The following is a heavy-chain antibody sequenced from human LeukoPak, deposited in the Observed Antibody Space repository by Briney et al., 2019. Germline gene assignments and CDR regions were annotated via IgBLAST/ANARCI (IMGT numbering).Heavy chain of an antibody. CDR1: GFTFSNYW. D-gene: IGHD3-3*01. CDR2: IKQDGSEK. Sequence: GGSLRLSCAASGFTFSNYWMSWVRQAPGKGLEWVANIKQDGSEKYYVDSVKGRFTISRDNAKNSLYLQMNSPRAEDTAVYYCARDGTIYDYWGQGTLVTVSS. CDR3: ARDGTIYDY. V-gene: IGHV3-7*01. J-gene: IGHJ4*02.